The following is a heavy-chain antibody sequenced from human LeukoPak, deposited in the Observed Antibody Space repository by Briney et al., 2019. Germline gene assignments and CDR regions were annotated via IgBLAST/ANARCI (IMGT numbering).Heavy chain of an antibody. Sequence: PSETLSLTCTVSGGSISSSSYYWGCIRQPPGKGLEWIGSIYYSGSTYYNPSLKSRVTISVDTSKSQFSLKLSSVTAADTAVYYCARHLAAAGLAFDAFQVWGQGTMVTVSS. CDR2: IYYSGST. D-gene: IGHD6-13*01. V-gene: IGHV4-39*01. J-gene: IGHJ3*01. CDR1: GGSISSSSYY. CDR3: ARHLAAAGLAFDAFQV.